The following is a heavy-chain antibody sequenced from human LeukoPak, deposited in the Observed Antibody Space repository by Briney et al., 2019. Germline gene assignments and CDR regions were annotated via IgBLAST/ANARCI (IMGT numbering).Heavy chain of an antibody. D-gene: IGHD5-12*01. CDR2: ISGSAGST. CDR3: AKSRGYSAYDFPDY. V-gene: IGHV3-23*01. Sequence: GGSLRLSCAASGFAFSRYAMNWVRQAPGKGLEWVPGISGSAGSTYYADSVKGRFSISRDNSKNTLYLQMNSLRVEDTAVYYCAKSRGYSAYDFPDYWGQGTLVTVSS. CDR1: GFAFSRYA. J-gene: IGHJ4*02.